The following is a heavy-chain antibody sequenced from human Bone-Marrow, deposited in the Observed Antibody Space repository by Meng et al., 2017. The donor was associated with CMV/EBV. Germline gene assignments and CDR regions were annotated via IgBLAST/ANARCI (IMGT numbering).Heavy chain of an antibody. CDR3: ARESAWYSYGYGDYYYGMDV. J-gene: IGHJ6*02. CDR2: ISSSSSTI. CDR1: GFTFSSYS. D-gene: IGHD5-18*01. Sequence: ETLSLTCAASGFTFSSYSMNWVRQAPGKGLEWVSYISSSSSTIYYADSVKGRFTISRDNAKNSLYLQMNSLRAEDTAVYYCARESAWYSYGYGDYYYGMDVSGQGTTVTVSS. V-gene: IGHV3-48*04.